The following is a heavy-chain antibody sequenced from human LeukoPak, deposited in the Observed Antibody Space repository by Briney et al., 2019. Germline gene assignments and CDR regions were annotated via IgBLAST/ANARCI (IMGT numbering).Heavy chain of an antibody. J-gene: IGHJ4*02. D-gene: IGHD6-19*01. Sequence: ASVKVSCKASGYTFTSHGISWVRQAPGQGLEWMGWISGYNGSTNYAQKLQGRVTMTTDTSTSTAYMELRSLRSDDSAVYYCARDLRPGIAVAGTNGGDYWGQGTLVTVSS. V-gene: IGHV1-18*01. CDR1: GYTFTSHG. CDR3: ARDLRPGIAVAGTNGGDY. CDR2: ISGYNGST.